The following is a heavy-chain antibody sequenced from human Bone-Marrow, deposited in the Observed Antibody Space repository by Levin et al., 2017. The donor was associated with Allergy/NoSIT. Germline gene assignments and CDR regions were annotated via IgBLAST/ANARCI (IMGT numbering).Heavy chain of an antibody. CDR1: GFSLSTSGMC. J-gene: IGHJ4*02. Sequence: ASGPTLVKPTQTLTLTCTFSGFSLSTSGMCVSWIRQSPGKALEWLALIDWDGDKYYRTSLRNRLTISKDTSKNQVVLTMTNMDPVDTATYYCARTNYDSSGYFQYYFDYWGQGTLVTVSS. D-gene: IGHD3-22*01. CDR2: IDWDGDK. V-gene: IGHV2-70*01. CDR3: ARTNYDSSGYFQYYFDY.